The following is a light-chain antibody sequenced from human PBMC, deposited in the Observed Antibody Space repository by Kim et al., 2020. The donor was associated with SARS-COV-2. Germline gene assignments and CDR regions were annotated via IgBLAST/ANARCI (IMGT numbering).Light chain of an antibody. Sequence: LTPGETATLSCRARPKVNDNSLAGYQQKPGQPPRLRMYGASTRFTAVPDRFSGSGSGTDFTLTISRLEPEDFAVYYCQQYTSSVTFGGGTKVDIK. CDR3: QQYTSSVT. J-gene: IGKJ4*01. CDR1: PKVNDNS. V-gene: IGKV3-20*01. CDR2: GAS.